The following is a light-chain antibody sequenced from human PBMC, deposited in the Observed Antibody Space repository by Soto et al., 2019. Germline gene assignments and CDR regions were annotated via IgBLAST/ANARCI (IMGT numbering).Light chain of an antibody. V-gene: IGKV3-15*01. J-gene: IGKJ1*01. CDR2: GAS. Sequence: EIVMTQSPATLSVSPGERATISCRASQSVSSNLAWYQQKPGQAPRLLIYGASTRATGIPARFSGSGSGTEFTLTISSLQSEDFAVYYCQQYNNWPPWTFGQGTKVEI. CDR3: QQYNNWPPWT. CDR1: QSVSSN.